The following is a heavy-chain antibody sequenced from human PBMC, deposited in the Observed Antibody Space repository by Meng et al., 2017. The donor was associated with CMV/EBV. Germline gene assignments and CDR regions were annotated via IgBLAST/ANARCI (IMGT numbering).Heavy chain of an antibody. D-gene: IGHD3-16*01. V-gene: IGHV3-30*04. CDR3: ARVTMGIRLGDTSGLDY. J-gene: IGHJ4*02. CDR2: ISYDGSNK. CDR1: GFTFSSYA. Sequence: GGSLRLSCAASGFTFSSYAMHWVRQAPGKGLEWVAVISYDGSNKYYADSVKGRFTISRDNSKNTLYLQMNSLRAEDTAVYYCARVTMGIRLGDTSGLDYWGQGTLVTVSS.